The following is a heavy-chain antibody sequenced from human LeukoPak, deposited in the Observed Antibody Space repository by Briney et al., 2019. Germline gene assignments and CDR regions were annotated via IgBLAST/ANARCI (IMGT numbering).Heavy chain of an antibody. V-gene: IGHV3-23*01. Sequence: GGSLRLSCAASGFTFSSYAMSWVRQAPGKGLEWVSAISGSGGSTYSADSVRGRFTISRDNSKNTLYLQVNSLRAEDTALYYCARQLGYCSDGSCYFDYWGQGTLVTVSP. CDR2: ISGSGGST. D-gene: IGHD2-15*01. CDR3: ARQLGYCSDGSCYFDY. CDR1: GFTFSSYA. J-gene: IGHJ4*02.